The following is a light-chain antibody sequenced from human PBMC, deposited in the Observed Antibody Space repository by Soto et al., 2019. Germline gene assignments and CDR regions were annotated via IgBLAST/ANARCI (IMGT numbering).Light chain of an antibody. Sequence: EIVLTQSPGTLSLSPGERATLSCRASQSVSSSYLAWYQQKPGQAPRLLIYGASSRATGIPDRFSGSGSGTDFTLTISSLQSEDSALYYCQQYENWLALTFGGGTKVEIK. CDR2: GAS. V-gene: IGKV3-20*01. J-gene: IGKJ4*01. CDR1: QSVSSSY. CDR3: QQYENWLALT.